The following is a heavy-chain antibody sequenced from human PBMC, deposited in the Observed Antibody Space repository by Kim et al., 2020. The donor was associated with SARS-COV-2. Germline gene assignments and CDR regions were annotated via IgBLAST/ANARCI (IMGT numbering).Heavy chain of an antibody. J-gene: IGHJ2*01. CDR3: ASGGAPRTNDYDAYWYFDL. CDR1: GGSISSSSYY. V-gene: IGHV4-39*01. CDR2: IYYSGST. Sequence: SETLSLTCTVSGGSISSSSYYWGWIRQPPGKGLEWIGSIYYSGSTYYNPSLKSRVTISVDTSKNQFSLKLSSVTAADTAVYYCASGGAPRTNDYDAYWYFDLWGRGTLVTVSS. D-gene: IGHD4-17*01.